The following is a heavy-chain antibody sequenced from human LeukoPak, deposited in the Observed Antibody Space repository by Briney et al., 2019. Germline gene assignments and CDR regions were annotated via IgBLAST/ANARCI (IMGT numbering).Heavy chain of an antibody. CDR2: IGGSGGST. CDR3: AKDLVEYSYGSPAFDY. D-gene: IGHD5-18*01. CDR1: GFTFSSYA. J-gene: IGHJ4*02. Sequence: GGSLRLSCAASGFTFSSYAMSWVRQAPGKGLEWVSAIGGSGGSTYYADSVKGRFTISRDNSKNTLYLQMNSLRAEDTAVYYCAKDLVEYSYGSPAFDYWGQGTLVTVSS. V-gene: IGHV3-23*01.